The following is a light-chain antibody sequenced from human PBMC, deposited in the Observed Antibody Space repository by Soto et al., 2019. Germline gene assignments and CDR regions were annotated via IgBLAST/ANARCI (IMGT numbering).Light chain of an antibody. Sequence: EIVLTQPPATLSVSTGGRATLSCRASQSVSSNLAWYQQKPGQAPRLLIYGASTRATGIPARFSGSGSGTEFTLTISSMQSEDFAVYDCQQYNNWPSFGQGTKVDIK. CDR2: GAS. CDR1: QSVSSN. J-gene: IGKJ1*01. V-gene: IGKV3-15*01. CDR3: QQYNNWPS.